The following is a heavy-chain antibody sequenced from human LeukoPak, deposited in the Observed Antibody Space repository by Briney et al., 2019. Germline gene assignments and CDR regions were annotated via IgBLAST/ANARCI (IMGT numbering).Heavy chain of an antibody. V-gene: IGHV1-2*02. J-gene: IGHJ4*02. CDR2: INPNSGGT. Sequence: GASVKVSCKTSGGTLNSHIFSWVRQAPGQGPEWMGWINPNSGGTNYAQKFQGRVTMTRDTSISTAYMELSRLRSDDTAVYYCARGVSGRITIFGVVRGGIDYWGQGTLVTVSS. CDR3: ARGVSGRITIFGVVRGGIDY. CDR1: GGTLNSHI. D-gene: IGHD3-3*01.